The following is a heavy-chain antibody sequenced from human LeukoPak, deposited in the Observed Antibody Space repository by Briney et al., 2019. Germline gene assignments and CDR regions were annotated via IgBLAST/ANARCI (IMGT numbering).Heavy chain of an antibody. Sequence: GGSLRLSCVASGFTFSNYAMNWVRQAPGKGLEWVSAISVSSGSLYYADSVKGRFSISRDNSKNTVYLQMNCLRADDTAVYYCAKPRIVDTTSVYAFDIWGQGTMVTVSS. CDR2: ISVSSGSL. V-gene: IGHV3-23*01. CDR3: AKPRIVDTTSVYAFDI. J-gene: IGHJ3*02. CDR1: GFTFSNYA. D-gene: IGHD1-26*01.